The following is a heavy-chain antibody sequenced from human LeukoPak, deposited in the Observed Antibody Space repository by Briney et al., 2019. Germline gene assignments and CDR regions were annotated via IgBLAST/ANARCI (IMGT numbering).Heavy chain of an antibody. CDR1: GGSISSYY. Sequence: PSETLSLTCTVSGGSISSYYWSWIRQPPGKGLEWIGYIYYSGSTNYNPSLKSRVTISVDTSKNQFSLKLSSVTAADTAVYYCATNWNLDAFDIWGQGTMVTVSS. CDR2: IYYSGST. D-gene: IGHD1-1*01. V-gene: IGHV4-59*08. CDR3: ATNWNLDAFDI. J-gene: IGHJ3*02.